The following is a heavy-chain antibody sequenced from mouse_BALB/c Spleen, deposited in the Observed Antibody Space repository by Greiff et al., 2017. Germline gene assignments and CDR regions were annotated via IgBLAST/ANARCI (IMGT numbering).Heavy chain of an antibody. Sequence: EVQLVESGGGLVQPGGSLKLSCAASGFTFSSYTMSWVRQTPEKRLEWVAYISNGGGSTYYPDTVKGRFTISRDNAKNTLYLQMSSLKSEDTAMYYCSSPDGYFAWFAYWGQGTLVTVSA. CDR2: ISNGGGST. J-gene: IGHJ3*01. CDR1: GFTFSSYT. CDR3: SSPDGYFAWFAY. V-gene: IGHV5-12-2*01. D-gene: IGHD2-3*01.